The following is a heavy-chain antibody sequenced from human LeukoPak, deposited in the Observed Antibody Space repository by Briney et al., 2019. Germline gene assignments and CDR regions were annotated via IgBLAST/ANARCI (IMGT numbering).Heavy chain of an antibody. CDR1: GDSISSDY. V-gene: IGHV4-4*09. CDR3: ARLTRLSTSPDRYYLDY. Sequence: SETLSLTCTVSGDSISSDYWSWIRQPPGKGLEWIGYIYTSGGTNYNPSLKGRVTISIDTSKNQVSLKLSSVTAADSAVYFCARLTRLSTSPDRYYLDYWGQGTLVTVSS. D-gene: IGHD6-6*01. CDR2: IYTSGGT. J-gene: IGHJ4*02.